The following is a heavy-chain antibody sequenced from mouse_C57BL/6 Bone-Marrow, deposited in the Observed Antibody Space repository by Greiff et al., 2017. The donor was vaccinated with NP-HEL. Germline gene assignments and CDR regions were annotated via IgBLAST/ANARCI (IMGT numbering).Heavy chain of an antibody. J-gene: IGHJ4*01. D-gene: IGHD2-4*01. CDR1: GYTFTSYG. CDR3: AREGLYYDYLYYAMDY. V-gene: IGHV1-81*01. Sequence: VQLVESGAELARPGASVKLSCKASGYTFTSYGISWVKQRTGQGLEWIGEIYPRSGNTYYNEKFKGKATLTADKSSSTAYMELRSLTSEDSAVYFCAREGLYYDYLYYAMDYWGQGTSVTVSS. CDR2: IYPRSGNT.